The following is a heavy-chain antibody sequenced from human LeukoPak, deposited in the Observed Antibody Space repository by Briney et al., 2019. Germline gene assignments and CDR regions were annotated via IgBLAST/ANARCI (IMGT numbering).Heavy chain of an antibody. CDR2: IYDGGSA. CDR1: GASISSNNYY. J-gene: IGHJ4*02. CDR3: ARQVKVIPADTLDY. Sequence: SETLSLTCTVSGASISSNNYYWVWIRHPPGKGLEWIASIYDGGSAYYNPSLNSRVTISVDTSENQFSLKVRSVTAADTAVYDCARQVKVIPADTLDYWGQGTLVTVST. V-gene: IGHV4-39*01. D-gene: IGHD6-13*01.